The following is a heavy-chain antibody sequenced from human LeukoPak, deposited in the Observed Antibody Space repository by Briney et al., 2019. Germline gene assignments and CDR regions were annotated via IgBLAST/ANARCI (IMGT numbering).Heavy chain of an antibody. D-gene: IGHD6-13*01. J-gene: IGHJ4*02. CDR2: IFHSGST. CDR1: GGSISSGGYS. Sequence: SQTLSLTCTVSGGSISSGGYSWNWIRQPPGKGLEWIGYIFHSGSTYYNPSLKSRVTISVDRSKNQLSLKLNSVTAADTAVYYCARAPAAGFYFGSWGQGTLITVSS. V-gene: IGHV4-30-2*01. CDR3: ARAPAAGFYFGS.